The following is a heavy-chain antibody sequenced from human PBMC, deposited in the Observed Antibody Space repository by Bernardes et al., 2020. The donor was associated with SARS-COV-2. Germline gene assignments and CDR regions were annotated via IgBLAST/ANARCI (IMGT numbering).Heavy chain of an antibody. CDR2: IYYSGST. V-gene: IGHV4-59*01. Sequence: SETLSLTCTVSGGSISSYYWSWIRQPPGKGLEWIGYIYYSGSTNYNPSLKSRVTISVDTSKNQFSLTLSSVTAADTAVYYCARLAVAGRFPLFDYWGQGTLVTVSS. D-gene: IGHD6-19*01. CDR3: ARLAVAGRFPLFDY. J-gene: IGHJ4*02. CDR1: GGSISSYY.